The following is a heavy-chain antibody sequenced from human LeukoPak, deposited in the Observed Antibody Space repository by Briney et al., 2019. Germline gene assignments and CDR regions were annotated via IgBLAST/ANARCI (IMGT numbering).Heavy chain of an antibody. Sequence: PSQTLSLTCTVSGGSISSGGYYWSWIRQHPGKGLEWIGYIYYSGSTYYNPSLKSRITISVDTSKNQFSLKLSSVTAADTAVYYCARLYYYDRMFDPWGQGTLVTVSS. J-gene: IGHJ5*02. CDR3: ARLYYYDRMFDP. CDR1: GGSISSGGYY. CDR2: IYYSGST. D-gene: IGHD3-22*01. V-gene: IGHV4-31*03.